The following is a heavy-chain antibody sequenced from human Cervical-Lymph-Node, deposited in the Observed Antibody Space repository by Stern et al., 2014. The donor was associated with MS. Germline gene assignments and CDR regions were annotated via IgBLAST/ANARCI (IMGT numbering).Heavy chain of an antibody. D-gene: IGHD3/OR15-3a*01. CDR2: IPYDGSEK. J-gene: IGHJ3*01. CDR1: GITFSNYA. V-gene: IGHV3-30*04. CDR3: ARDPFGLQRFDF. Sequence: VQLLESGGGVVQPGRSLRLSCAASGITFSNYAMHWVRQAPGKGLEWVALIPYDGSEKYYADSVKGRFTISRDNSKNTPYLQMNRLRAADTAVYYWARDPFGLQRFDFWGQRTMVTVS.